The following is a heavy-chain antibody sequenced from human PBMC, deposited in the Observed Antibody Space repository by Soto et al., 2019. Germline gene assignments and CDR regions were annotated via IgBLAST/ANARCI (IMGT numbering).Heavy chain of an antibody. Sequence: PSETLSLTCTVSGGSISSYYWSWIRQPPGKGLEWIGYIYYSGSANYNPSLKSRVTISVDTSKNQFSLKLSSVTAADTAVYYCARDTAAAGTGWFDPWGQGTLVTVSS. CDR3: ARDTAAAGTGWFDP. J-gene: IGHJ5*02. D-gene: IGHD6-13*01. V-gene: IGHV4-59*01. CDR1: GGSISSYY. CDR2: IYYSGSA.